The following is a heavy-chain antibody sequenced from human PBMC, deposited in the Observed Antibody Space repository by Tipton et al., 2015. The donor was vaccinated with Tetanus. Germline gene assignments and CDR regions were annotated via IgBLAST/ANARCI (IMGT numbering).Heavy chain of an antibody. CDR2: INHSGST. CDR1: GGSISSYY. Sequence: TLSLTCTVSGGSISSYYWSWIRQPPGKGLEWIGEINHSGSTNYNPSLKSRVTISVDTSKIQFSLSLRSVTAADTAVYYCARLSSSANDAHGFDIWGQGTMVTVSS. J-gene: IGHJ3*02. D-gene: IGHD3-22*01. CDR3: ARLSSSANDAHGFDI. V-gene: IGHV4-34*01.